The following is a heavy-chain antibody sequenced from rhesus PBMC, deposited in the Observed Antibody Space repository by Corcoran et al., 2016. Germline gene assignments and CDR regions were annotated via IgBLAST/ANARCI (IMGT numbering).Heavy chain of an antibody. V-gene: IGHV4-80*01. Sequence: QMQLQESGPGLVKPSETLSLPCAVSGGSFTTYWLTWLRPSPAQALEGVGEINGHTGNTNYNPSLKSRVSLSKDASNRHFALKLNSVTAADTAIYYCARYAGWSSWSPGFDLWGQGLRVIVSS. CDR3: ARYAGWSSWSPGFDL. CDR2: INGHTGNT. D-gene: IGHD2-15*01. J-gene: IGHJ3*01. CDR1: GGSFTTYW.